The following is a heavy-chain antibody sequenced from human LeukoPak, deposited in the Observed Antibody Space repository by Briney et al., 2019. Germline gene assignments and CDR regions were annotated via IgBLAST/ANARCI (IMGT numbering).Heavy chain of an antibody. CDR3: ARDLHGSPDW. D-gene: IGHD2-2*03. J-gene: IGHJ4*02. V-gene: IGHV3-74*01. Sequence: GGSLRLSCAASGFTLSSYEMNWVRQAPGEGLVWVSLINTDGRTTTYADSVKGRFTISRDNAKNTLYLQMNSLRAEDTAVYYCARDLHGSPDWWGQGTLVTVSS. CDR2: INTDGRTT. CDR1: GFTLSSYE.